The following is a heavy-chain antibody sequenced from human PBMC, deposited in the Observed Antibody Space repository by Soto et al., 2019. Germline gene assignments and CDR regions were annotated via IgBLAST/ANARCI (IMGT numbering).Heavy chain of an antibody. Sequence: PGGSLRLSCAASGFTFDDYAMHWVRQAPGKGLEWVSGISWNSGSIGYADSVKGRFTISRDNAKNSLYLQMNSLRAEDTALYYCAKSHSAGEGIAAAGIGFDIWGQGTMVTVSS. D-gene: IGHD6-13*01. V-gene: IGHV3-9*01. CDR1: GFTFDDYA. CDR2: ISWNSGSI. CDR3: AKSHSAGEGIAAAGIGFDI. J-gene: IGHJ3*02.